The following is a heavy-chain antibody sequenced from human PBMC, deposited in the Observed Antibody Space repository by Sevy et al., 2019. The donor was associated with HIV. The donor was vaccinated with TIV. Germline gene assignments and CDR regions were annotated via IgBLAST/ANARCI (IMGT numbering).Heavy chain of an antibody. CDR1: GFTFSSYW. CDR3: ARVGREYCSGGSCYPYYFDY. D-gene: IGHD2-15*01. J-gene: IGHJ4*02. V-gene: IGHV3-74*01. CDR2: INSDGSST. Sequence: GGSLRLSCAASGFTFSSYWMHWVRQAPGKGLVWVSRINSDGSSTSYADSVKGRFTISRDNAKNTLYLQMNSLRAEDTAVYYCARVGREYCSGGSCYPYYFDYWGQGTLVTVSS.